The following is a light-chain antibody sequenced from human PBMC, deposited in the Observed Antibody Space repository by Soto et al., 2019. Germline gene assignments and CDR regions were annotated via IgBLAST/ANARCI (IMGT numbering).Light chain of an antibody. Sequence: DIVMTQSPLSLPVTPGEPASISCRSSQSLLHSNGYNYLDWYLQKPGQSPQLLIYLGSNRASGVPDRFSGSGSVTDFTLKISRVEAEDVGVYYCLQATHWPHTFGQGTKVDIK. J-gene: IGKJ2*01. CDR2: LGS. V-gene: IGKV2-28*01. CDR1: QSLLHSNGYNY. CDR3: LQATHWPHT.